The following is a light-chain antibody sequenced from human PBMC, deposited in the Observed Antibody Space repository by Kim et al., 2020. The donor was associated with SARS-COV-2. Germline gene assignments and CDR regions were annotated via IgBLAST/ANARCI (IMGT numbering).Light chain of an antibody. CDR3: ASWDDTMRGWV. J-gene: IGLJ3*02. CDR2: GND. CDR1: SSNVGTNT. V-gene: IGLV1-44*01. Sequence: QSGLTQPPSASGTPGQRVTISCSGGSSNVGTNTLNWYQQLPEAAPKLLIYGNDQRPSGVPARFSGSKSGTSASLAISGLQSDDEADYYCASWDDTMRGWVFGGGTQLTVL.